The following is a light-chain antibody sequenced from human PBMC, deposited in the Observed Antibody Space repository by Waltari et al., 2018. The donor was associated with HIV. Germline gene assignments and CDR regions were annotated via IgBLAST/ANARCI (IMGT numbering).Light chain of an antibody. J-gene: IGLJ2*01. Sequence: SYELTQPPSVSVSPGQTARITCSGDALPKQYAYWYQQKAGQAPVLVISKDSERPSGIPERVSGSSSGTTVTLTISGVQAEDEADYNCQSVDSSGTDLIVGGGTKLTVL. CDR2: KDS. CDR1: ALPKQY. V-gene: IGLV3-25*03. CDR3: QSVDSSGTDLI.